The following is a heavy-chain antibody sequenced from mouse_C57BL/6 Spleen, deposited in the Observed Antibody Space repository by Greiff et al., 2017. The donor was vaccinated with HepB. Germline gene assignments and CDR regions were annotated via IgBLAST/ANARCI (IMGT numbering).Heavy chain of an antibody. Sequence: QVQLKQSGPELVRPGTSVKVSCKASGYAFTNYSIEWVKQRPGQGLEWIGVISPGSGDTNYNEKFKGKATLTADKSSSTAYMQLSSLTSEDSAVYFSARGELRRGAYWGQGTLVTVSS. CDR1: GYAFTNYS. CDR2: ISPGSGDT. J-gene: IGHJ3*01. V-gene: IGHV1-54*01. CDR3: ARGELRRGAY.